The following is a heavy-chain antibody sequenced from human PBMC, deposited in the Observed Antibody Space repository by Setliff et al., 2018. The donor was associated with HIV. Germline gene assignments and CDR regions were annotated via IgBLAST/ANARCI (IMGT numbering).Heavy chain of an antibody. D-gene: IGHD6-13*01. CDR1: GGSFSDYY. Sequence: SETLSLTCAVYGGSFSDYYWSWVRQPPGKGLEWLGDVNRSGGPNYNPSLKLRVTISVDTSKNQFSLQLSSVTDADTAVYYCARLTIATAGTLFDYWGQGTLVTVSS. CDR2: VNRSGGP. J-gene: IGHJ4*02. V-gene: IGHV4-34*01. CDR3: ARLTIATAGTLFDY.